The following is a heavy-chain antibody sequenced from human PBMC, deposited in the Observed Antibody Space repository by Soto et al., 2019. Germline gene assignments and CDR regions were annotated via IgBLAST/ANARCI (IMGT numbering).Heavy chain of an antibody. Sequence: VQLVESGGGLAKSGGSLTLSCGASGFSFDSFGMTWVRQAPGKGLEWVSFISSSASYIYYADSLKGRFTGSRDNAKNSLKLQMISLRAEDTAVYYCARSRSHWLASDSWGQGTLVTVSA. CDR1: GFSFDSFG. J-gene: IGHJ4*02. CDR2: ISSSASYI. V-gene: IGHV3-21*01. CDR3: ARSRSHWLASDS. D-gene: IGHD6-19*01.